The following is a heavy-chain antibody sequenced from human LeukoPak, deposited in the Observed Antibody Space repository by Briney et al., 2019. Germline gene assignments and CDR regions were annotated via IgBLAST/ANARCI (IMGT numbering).Heavy chain of an antibody. CDR1: GGSISSYY. D-gene: IGHD3-9*01. V-gene: IGHV4-34*01. CDR3: ARGTRLYYDILTGYLPFDP. J-gene: IGHJ5*02. CDR2: INHSGST. Sequence: PSQTLSLTCTVSGGSISSYYWSWIRQPPGKGLEWIGEINHSGSTNYNPSLKSRVTISVDTSKNQFSLKLSSVTAADTAVYYCARGTRLYYDILTGYLPFDPWGQGTLVTVSS.